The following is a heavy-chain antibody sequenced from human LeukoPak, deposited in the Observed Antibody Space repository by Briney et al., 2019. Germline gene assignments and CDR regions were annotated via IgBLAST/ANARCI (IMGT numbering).Heavy chain of an antibody. CDR1: GFTFSSYG. CDR2: IWYDGSNK. J-gene: IGHJ6*02. D-gene: IGHD6-6*01. CDR3: ARDGSSIGSYYGMDV. Sequence: GGSLRLSCAASGFTFSSYGMHWVRQAPGKGLESVAVIWYDGSNKYYADSVKGRFTISRDNSKNTLYLQMNSLRAEDTAVYYCARDGSSIGSYYGMDVWGQGTTVTVSS. V-gene: IGHV3-33*01.